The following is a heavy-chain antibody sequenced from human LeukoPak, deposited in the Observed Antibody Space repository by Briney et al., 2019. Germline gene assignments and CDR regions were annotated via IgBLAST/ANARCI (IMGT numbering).Heavy chain of an antibody. CDR1: GYTFTSYY. V-gene: IGHV1-46*01. J-gene: IGHJ4*02. CDR3: ARVRGYTLSPFRFDY. CDR2: INPSGGST. D-gene: IGHD5-18*01. Sequence: ASVKVSCKASGYTFTSYYMHWVRQAPGQGLEWMGIINPSGGSTSYAQKFQGRVTMTRDMSTSTVYMELSSLRSEDTALYYCARVRGYTLSPFRFDYWGQGTLVTVSS.